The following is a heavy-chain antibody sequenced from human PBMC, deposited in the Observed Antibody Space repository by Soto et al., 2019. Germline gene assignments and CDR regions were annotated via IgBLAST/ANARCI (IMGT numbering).Heavy chain of an antibody. CDR1: GDSVSGYY. CDR3: ARHKTGTCSFDS. Sequence: SETLSLTCIVSGDSVSGYYWSWIRQPPGRGLEWIGQIHYSGHTISNPSLNTRVTISVDASKNQFSLKLTSVTAADAAVYYCARHKTGTCSFDSWGQGTLVTVSS. V-gene: IGHV4-59*02. J-gene: IGHJ4*02. CDR2: IHYSGHT. D-gene: IGHD7-27*01.